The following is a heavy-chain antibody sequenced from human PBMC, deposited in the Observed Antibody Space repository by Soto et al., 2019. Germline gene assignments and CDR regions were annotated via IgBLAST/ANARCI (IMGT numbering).Heavy chain of an antibody. V-gene: IGHV1-58*02. CDR3: SADRPDIGVGWWV. CDR2: IVVASGQT. D-gene: IGHD2-15*01. Sequence: SVKVSCKASGSGFISSGIQWVRQAHGQRLEWIGWIVVASGQTNYAQNFRGRVAITRDTSTATAYIELTGRTSEDTAVYFCSADRPDIGVGWWVWGQGTTVTVSS. J-gene: IGHJ6*02. CDR1: GSGFISSG.